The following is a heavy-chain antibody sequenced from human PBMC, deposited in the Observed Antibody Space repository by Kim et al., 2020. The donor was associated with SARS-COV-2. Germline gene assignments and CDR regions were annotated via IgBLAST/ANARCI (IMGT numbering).Heavy chain of an antibody. CDR3: ARGSYNWSAFDY. J-gene: IGHJ4*02. D-gene: IGHD1-1*01. Sequence: YHTDPVRARYTISREKYKNTVYLQMTSLRTEDTAVDYCARGSYNWSAFDYWGQGTLVTVSS. V-gene: IGHV3-53*01.